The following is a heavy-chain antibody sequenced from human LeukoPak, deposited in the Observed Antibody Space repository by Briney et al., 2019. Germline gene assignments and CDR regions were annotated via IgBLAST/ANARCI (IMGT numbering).Heavy chain of an antibody. Sequence: SWVRQAPGKGLEWVSSITSSSTYIYYADSVKGRFTISRDNAKNSLYLQMNSLRAEDTAVYYCARGTTGYFAMDVWGQGTTVTVSS. CDR3: ARGTTGYFAMDV. V-gene: IGHV3-21*01. CDR2: ITSSSTYI. D-gene: IGHD4-4*01. J-gene: IGHJ6*02.